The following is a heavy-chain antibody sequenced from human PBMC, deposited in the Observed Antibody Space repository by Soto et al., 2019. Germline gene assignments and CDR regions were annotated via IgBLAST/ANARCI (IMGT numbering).Heavy chain of an antibody. D-gene: IGHD3-10*01. V-gene: IGHV3-53*01. J-gene: IGHJ3*02. CDR1: GFTFNNY. Sequence: PGGSLRLSCAASGFTFNNYLSWVRQAPGKGLEWVSAIYNDGSTHYTDAVKGRFTISRDNSKNTLYLQMNSLRVEDTAVYYCARVGYNYGSGAFDIWGQGTMVTVSS. CDR3: ARVGYNYGSGAFDI. CDR2: IYNDGST.